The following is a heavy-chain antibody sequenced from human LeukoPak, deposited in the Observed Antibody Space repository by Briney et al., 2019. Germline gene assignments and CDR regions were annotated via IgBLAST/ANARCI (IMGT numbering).Heavy chain of an antibody. V-gene: IGHV1-46*01. CDR2: INPSGGST. D-gene: IGHD3-10*01. CDR1: GYTFTSYY. J-gene: IGHJ3*02. CDR3: AREYMVRGDDDAFDI. Sequence: ASVKVSCKASGYTFTSYYMHWARQAPGQGLEWMGIINPSGGSTSCAQKFQGRVTMTRDTSTSTVYMELSSLRSEDTAVYYCAREYMVRGDDDAFDIWGQGTMVTVSS.